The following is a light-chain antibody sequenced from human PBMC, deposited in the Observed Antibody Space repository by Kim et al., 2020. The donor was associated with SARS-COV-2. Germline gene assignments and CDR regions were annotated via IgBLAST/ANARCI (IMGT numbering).Light chain of an antibody. J-gene: IGLJ3*02. CDR3: SAWDSSLNAWV. V-gene: IGLV10-54*01. Sequence: QPATLTCTGNSCSVGGQGAAWLQQREGHPPNLLSDRNSNRPSGISERFSASRSGNTASLTITGLQPDDEADYYCSAWDSSLNAWVFGGGTQLTVL. CDR2: RNS. CDR1: SCSVGGQG.